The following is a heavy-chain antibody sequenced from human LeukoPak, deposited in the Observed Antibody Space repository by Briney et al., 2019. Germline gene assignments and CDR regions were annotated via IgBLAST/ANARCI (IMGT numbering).Heavy chain of an antibody. Sequence: PSETLSLTCTVSGGSISSYYWSWIRQPPGKGLEWIGYIYYSGSTNYNPSLKSRVTISVDTSKNQFSLKLSSVTAADTAVYYCARTLSGYDLRKDYYYYYYMDVWGKGTTVTVSS. V-gene: IGHV4-59*01. CDR3: ARTLSGYDLRKDYYYYYYMDV. CDR2: IYYSGST. J-gene: IGHJ6*03. D-gene: IGHD5-12*01. CDR1: GGSISSYY.